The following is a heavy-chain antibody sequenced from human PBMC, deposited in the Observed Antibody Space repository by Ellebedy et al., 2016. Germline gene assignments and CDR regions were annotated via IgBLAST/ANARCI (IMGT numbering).Heavy chain of an antibody. Sequence: GGSLRLSCAASGFSFRSFWMSWVRQPPGKGLEWVANIKEDGSEKHYVASVEGRFTISRDNAKNSLYLQMNSLRAEDTAVYHCARGGNHFFGHWGQGNLVTVSS. D-gene: IGHD4-23*01. J-gene: IGHJ4*02. CDR3: ARGGNHFFGH. CDR2: IKEDGSEK. CDR1: GFSFRSFW. V-gene: IGHV3-7*03.